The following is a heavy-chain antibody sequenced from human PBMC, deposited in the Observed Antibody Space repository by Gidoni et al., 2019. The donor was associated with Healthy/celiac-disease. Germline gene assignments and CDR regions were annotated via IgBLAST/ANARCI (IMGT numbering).Heavy chain of an antibody. D-gene: IGHD1-26*01. V-gene: IGHV4-59*01. CDR3: ARSQWELNGRGAFDI. Sequence: QVQLQESGPGLVKPSETLSLPCTVSGRSISSYYWSWIRQPPGKGLEWIGYIYYSGSTNYNPSLKSRVTISVDTSKNQFSLKLSSVTAAETAVYYCARSQWELNGRGAFDIWGQGTMVTVSS. CDR1: GRSISSYY. J-gene: IGHJ3*02. CDR2: IYYSGST.